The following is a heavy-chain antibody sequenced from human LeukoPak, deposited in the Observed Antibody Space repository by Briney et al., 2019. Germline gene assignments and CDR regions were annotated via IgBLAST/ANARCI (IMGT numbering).Heavy chain of an antibody. CDR3: ARDRGYSTFDY. Sequence: PGGSLRLSCAASAFTFSNYWMSWVRQAPGKGLEWVANIKEDGSEINYVEAVKGRFTISRENAKNSLYLQMNSLRVDDTAVYYCARDRGYSTFDYWGQGTLVTVSS. J-gene: IGHJ4*02. D-gene: IGHD4-23*01. CDR2: IKEDGSEI. CDR1: AFTFSNYW. V-gene: IGHV3-7*01.